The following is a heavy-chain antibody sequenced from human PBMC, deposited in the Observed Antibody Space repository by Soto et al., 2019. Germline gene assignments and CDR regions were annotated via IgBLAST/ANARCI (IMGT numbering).Heavy chain of an antibody. D-gene: IGHD7-27*01. Sequence: DVQLVESGGGLVQPGGSLRLSCAASEVTFSTYWINWVRQAPGKGLEWVAIIKEDGSEKFYVDSVKGRFTISTDKAKRSLYLQMNSLRVEDTGVYYCVLGAGWLPDYWGQGTLVTVSS. V-gene: IGHV3-7*01. J-gene: IGHJ4*02. CDR1: EVTFSTYW. CDR3: VLGAGWLPDY. CDR2: IKEDGSEK.